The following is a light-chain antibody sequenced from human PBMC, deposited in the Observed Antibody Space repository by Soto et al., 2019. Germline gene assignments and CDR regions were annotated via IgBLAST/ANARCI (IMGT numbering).Light chain of an antibody. V-gene: IGKV4-1*01. CDR3: QQYYRVPQLT. J-gene: IGKJ4*01. CDR1: QSLFYSSNNKNY. Sequence: DIVMTQSPDSLAVSLGERATINCKSSQSLFYSSNNKNYLAWYQQKTGQSPKLLISWAFTRESGVPDRFSGSGSGIDFTLTISSLQAEDVAVYYCQQYYRVPQLTFGGGTKVEIK. CDR2: WAF.